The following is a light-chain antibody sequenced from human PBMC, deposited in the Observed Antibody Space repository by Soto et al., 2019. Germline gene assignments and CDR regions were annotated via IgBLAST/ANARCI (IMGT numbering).Light chain of an antibody. CDR2: YNN. J-gene: IGLJ1*01. Sequence: QSALTQPPSASETPGQTVSISCSGSNSNIASNTVNWYQHLPGTAPKLLIYYNNQRPSGVPDRFSGSKSGTSASLAISGLQSEDESDYYCAAWDDNLKRYVLGNGTKVTV. CDR1: NSNIASNT. V-gene: IGLV1-44*01. CDR3: AAWDDNLKRYV.